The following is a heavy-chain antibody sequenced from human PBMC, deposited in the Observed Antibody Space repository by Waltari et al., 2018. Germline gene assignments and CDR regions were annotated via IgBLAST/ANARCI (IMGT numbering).Heavy chain of an antibody. Sequence: GRIIPIFGTANYAQKFQGRVTITADESTSTAYMELSSLRSEDTAVYYCARDPPPYYDSSGYDTPHFDYWGQGTLVTVSS. CDR2: IIPIFGTA. V-gene: IGHV1-69*15. J-gene: IGHJ4*02. CDR3: ARDPPPYYDSSGYDTPHFDY. D-gene: IGHD3-22*01.